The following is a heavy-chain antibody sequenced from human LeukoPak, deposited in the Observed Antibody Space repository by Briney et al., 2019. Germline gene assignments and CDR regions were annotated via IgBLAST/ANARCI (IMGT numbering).Heavy chain of an antibody. D-gene: IGHD2-15*01. CDR2: IIPIFGTA. V-gene: IGHV1-69*05. Sequence: SSVKVSCKASGGTFSSYAISWVRQAPGQGLEWMGRIIPIFGTANYAQKFQGSVTITTDESTSTAYMELSSLRSEDTAVYYCARDFEDCSGGSCLYYFDYWGQGTLVTVSS. CDR3: ARDFEDCSGGSCLYYFDY. CDR1: GGTFSSYA. J-gene: IGHJ4*02.